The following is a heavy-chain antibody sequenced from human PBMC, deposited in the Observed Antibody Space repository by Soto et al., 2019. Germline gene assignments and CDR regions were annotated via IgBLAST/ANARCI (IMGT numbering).Heavy chain of an antibody. CDR2: INPNSGGT. J-gene: IGHJ6*02. D-gene: IGHD5-18*01. Sequence: QVQLVQSGAEVKKPGASVKVSCKASGYTFTGYYMHWVRQAPGQGLEWMGWINPNSGGTNYAQKFQGWVTMTRDTSISTAYMELSRLRSDDTAVYYCARVLRGYSYGYGHGMDVWGQGTTVTVSS. V-gene: IGHV1-2*04. CDR1: GYTFTGYY. CDR3: ARVLRGYSYGYGHGMDV.